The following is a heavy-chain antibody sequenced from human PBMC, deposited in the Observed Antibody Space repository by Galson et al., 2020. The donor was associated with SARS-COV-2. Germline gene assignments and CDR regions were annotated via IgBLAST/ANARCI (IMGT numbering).Heavy chain of an antibody. CDR3: ARDQSGYVNWFDP. V-gene: IGHV3-48*01. Sequence: GGSLRLSCAASGFTLSSYAMNWVRQAPGRGLEWVSYISGSGSTIYYADSTRGRFTISRDTAKNSLYLQMNRLRVEDTAVYYCARDQSGYVNWFDPWGQGTRGTVSS. D-gene: IGHD3-3*01. CDR2: ISGSGSTI. J-gene: IGHJ5*02. CDR1: GFTLSSYA.